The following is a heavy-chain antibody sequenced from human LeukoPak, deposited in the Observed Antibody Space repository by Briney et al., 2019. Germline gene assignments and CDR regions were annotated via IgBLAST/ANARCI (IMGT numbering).Heavy chain of an antibody. Sequence: SETLSLTCTVSGGSISSYYWSWIPQPPGKGLEWIGYIYYSGSTNYNPSLMSRVIISVDTSKNQFSLKLRSVTAADTAVYYCATAYSNYVYFDYWGQGTLVTVSS. CDR2: IYYSGST. J-gene: IGHJ4*02. V-gene: IGHV4-59*01. CDR3: ATAYSNYVYFDY. D-gene: IGHD4-11*01. CDR1: GGSISSYY.